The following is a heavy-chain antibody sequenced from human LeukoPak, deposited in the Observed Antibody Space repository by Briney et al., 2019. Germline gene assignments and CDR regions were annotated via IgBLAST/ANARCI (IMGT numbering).Heavy chain of an antibody. Sequence: YYGRWIREPGGKGVEWIGRIYRSGTTNYNPSLKSPVTMSVHTSNTQFSLKLSSVPAADTAVYYCARAPRLITFGGVTSYWYFDLWGRGTLVTVSS. J-gene: IGHJ2*01. D-gene: IGHD3-16*01. CDR3: ARAPRLITFGGVTSYWYFDL. CDR2: IYRSGTT. V-gene: IGHV4-4*07. CDR1: YY.